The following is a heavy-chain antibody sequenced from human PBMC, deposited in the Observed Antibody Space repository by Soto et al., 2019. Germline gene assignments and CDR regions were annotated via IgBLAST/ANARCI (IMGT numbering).Heavy chain of an antibody. V-gene: IGHV4-30-2*01. CDR1: GGSISSGGYS. J-gene: IGHJ4*02. Sequence: SSESLSLTCAVFGGSISSGGYSWSCIRQPPGKGQEWIGYIYHSGSTYYNPSLKGRVTISVDRSKNQFSLKLSSVTAADTAVYYCARFKNYYDSSVTLYIDYWGQGTLVTVSS. CDR2: IYHSGST. CDR3: ARFKNYYDSSVTLYIDY. D-gene: IGHD3-22*01.